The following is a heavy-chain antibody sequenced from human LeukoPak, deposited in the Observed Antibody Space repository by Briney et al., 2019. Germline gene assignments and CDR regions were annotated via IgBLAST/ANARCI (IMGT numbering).Heavy chain of an antibody. CDR2: MNPNSGNT. CDR3: ARGLIQLAPFDY. Sequence: ASVKVSCKASGYTFTSYDINWVRQATGQGLEWMGWMNPNSGNTGYAQKFQGRVTMTRNTSISTAYMELSSLRSEDTAVYYCARGLIQLAPFDYWGQGTLVTVSS. V-gene: IGHV1-8*01. J-gene: IGHJ4*02. CDR1: GYTFTSYD. D-gene: IGHD1-1*01.